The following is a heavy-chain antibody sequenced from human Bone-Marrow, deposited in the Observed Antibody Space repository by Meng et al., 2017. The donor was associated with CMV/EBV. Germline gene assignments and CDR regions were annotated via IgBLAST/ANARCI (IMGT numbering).Heavy chain of an antibody. CDR1: GFTFSSHW. Sequence: GESLKISCAASGFTFSSHWMTWVRQAPGKGLEWVANIKQDGSEKYYVDSVKGRFTISRDNAKNSLYLQMNSLRAEDTAVYYCARWRGSTSLDYWGQGTRVTVSS. CDR2: IKQDGSEK. V-gene: IGHV3-7*01. D-gene: IGHD2-2*01. J-gene: IGHJ4*02. CDR3: ARWRGSTSLDY.